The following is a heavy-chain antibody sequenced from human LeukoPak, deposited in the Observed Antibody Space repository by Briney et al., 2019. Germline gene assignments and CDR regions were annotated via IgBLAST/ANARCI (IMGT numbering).Heavy chain of an antibody. CDR3: ATSMVRGVDTTYYFDY. V-gene: IGHV1-69*13. J-gene: IGHJ4*02. D-gene: IGHD3-10*01. CDR2: IIPIFGTA. CDR1: GGTFSSYA. Sequence: GASVKVSCKASGGTFSSYAISWVRQAPGQGLEWMGGIIPIFGTANYAQKFQGRVTITADESTSTAYMELSSLRSEDTAVYCCATSMVRGVDTTYYFDYWGQGTLVTVSS.